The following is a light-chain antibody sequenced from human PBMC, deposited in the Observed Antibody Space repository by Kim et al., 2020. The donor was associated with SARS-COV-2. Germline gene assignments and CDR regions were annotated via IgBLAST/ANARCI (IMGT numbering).Light chain of an antibody. V-gene: IGKV1-5*01. CDR3: QQYNDYPLT. CDR1: QSINRW. Sequence: ASVGDRVIITCRASQSINRWLAWYQQKPAKAPKLLIYDASTLQSGVPSRFSGSASGTEFTLTISSLQPDDFATYYCQQYNDYPLTFGGGTKVDIK. J-gene: IGKJ4*01. CDR2: DAS.